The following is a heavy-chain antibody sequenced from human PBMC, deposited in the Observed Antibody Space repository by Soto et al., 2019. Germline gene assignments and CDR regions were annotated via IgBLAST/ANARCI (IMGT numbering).Heavy chain of an antibody. V-gene: IGHV3-74*01. J-gene: IGHJ4*02. CDR2: MNSDGSLI. CDR3: ATAEVDY. CDR1: GYTFANHW. Sequence: PGGSLRLSCAFAGYTFANHWMHWVRQAPGKGLEWVSRMNSDGSLINYADSVKGRFTVSRDNARNTLYLQMNSLRVEDTAVYYCATAEVDYWGPGTLVTVSS.